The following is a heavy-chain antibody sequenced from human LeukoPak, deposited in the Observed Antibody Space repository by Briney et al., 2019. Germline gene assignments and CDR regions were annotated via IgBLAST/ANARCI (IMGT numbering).Heavy chain of an antibody. Sequence: GESLQISCKGSGYNFTNYWIGWVRQMPGKGLEWMGIIYPGDSDTRYSPSFQGQVTISADKSISTAYLQWSSLKASDTAMYYCARHGRSGSYRDAFDIWGQGTMVTVSS. J-gene: IGHJ3*02. CDR1: GYNFTNYW. D-gene: IGHD1-26*01. CDR2: IYPGDSDT. V-gene: IGHV5-51*01. CDR3: ARHGRSGSYRDAFDI.